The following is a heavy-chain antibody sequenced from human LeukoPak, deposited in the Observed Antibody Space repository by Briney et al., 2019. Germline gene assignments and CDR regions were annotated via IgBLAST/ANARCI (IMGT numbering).Heavy chain of an antibody. CDR3: ARGWFGPDS. J-gene: IGHJ5*01. D-gene: IGHD3-10*01. CDR2: ISNDGTST. Sequence: PGGSLRLSCAASGVTFSSHSMHWVRQAPGKGLVWVSGISNDGTSTTYADSVKGRFTISRDNAKNTLYLQIHSLRAEDTAVYSCARGWFGPDSCGQGTLVTVSS. CDR1: GVTFSSHS. V-gene: IGHV3-74*01.